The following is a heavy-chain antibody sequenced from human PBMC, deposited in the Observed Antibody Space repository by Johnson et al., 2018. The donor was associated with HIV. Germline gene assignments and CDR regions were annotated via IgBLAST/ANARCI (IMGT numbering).Heavy chain of an antibody. CDR2: IKQDGSEK. D-gene: IGHD2-15*01. V-gene: IGHV3-7*05. CDR3: ASEGGGAFDI. Sequence: VQLVESGGGLVQPGGSLRLSCAASGLTFDSYWMSWVRQAPGKGLEWVANIKQDGSEKYYVDSVKGRFTISRDNAKNSLFLQMNSLRAEDTAVYYCASEGGGAFDIWGQGTMVTVSS. J-gene: IGHJ3*02. CDR1: GLTFDSYW.